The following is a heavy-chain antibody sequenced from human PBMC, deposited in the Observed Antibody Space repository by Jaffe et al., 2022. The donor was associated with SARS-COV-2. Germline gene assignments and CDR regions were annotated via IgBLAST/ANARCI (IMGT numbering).Heavy chain of an antibody. CDR1: GFSLSNARMG. V-gene: IGHV2-26*01. D-gene: IGHD6-13*01. Sequence: QVTLKESGPVLVKPTETLTLTCTVSGFSLSNARMGVSWIRQPPGKALEWLAHIFSNDEKSYSTSLKSRLTISKDTSKSQVVLTMTNMDPVDTATYYCARTEYSSSWYGAYYFDYWGQGTLVTVSS. J-gene: IGHJ4*02. CDR2: IFSNDEK. CDR3: ARTEYSSSWYGAYYFDY.